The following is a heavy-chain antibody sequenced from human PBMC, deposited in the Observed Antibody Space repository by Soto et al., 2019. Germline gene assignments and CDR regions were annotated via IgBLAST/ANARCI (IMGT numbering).Heavy chain of an antibody. D-gene: IGHD3-22*01. CDR2: IIPIFGTA. J-gene: IGHJ6*02. Sequence: QVQLVQSGAEVKKPGSSVKVSCKASGGTFSSYAISWVRQAPGQGLEWMGGIIPIFGTANYAQKFQGRVTITADESTSTAYMELSSLRSEDTAVYYCARDYYDSSGYYDLYYYDYGMDVWGQGTTVTVSS. V-gene: IGHV1-69*01. CDR3: ARDYYDSSGYYDLYYYDYGMDV. CDR1: GGTFSSYA.